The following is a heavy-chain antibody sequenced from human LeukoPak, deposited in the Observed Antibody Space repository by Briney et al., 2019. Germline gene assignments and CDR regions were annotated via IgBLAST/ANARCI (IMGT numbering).Heavy chain of an antibody. J-gene: IGHJ4*02. CDR2: IYYSGST. D-gene: IGHD1-26*01. V-gene: IGHV4-31*03. Sequence: SGTLSLTCTVSGGSISSGGYYWSWIRQHPGKGLEWIGYIYYSGSTYYNPSLKSRVTISVDTSKNQFSLKLSSVTAADTAVYYCARDSIVGANYFDYWGQGTLVTVSS. CDR3: ARDSIVGANYFDY. CDR1: GGSISSGGYY.